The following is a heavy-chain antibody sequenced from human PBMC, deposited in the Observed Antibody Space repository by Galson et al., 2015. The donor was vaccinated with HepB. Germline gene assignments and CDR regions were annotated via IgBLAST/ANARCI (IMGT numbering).Heavy chain of an antibody. CDR1: GFTFSNAW. D-gene: IGHD3-22*01. V-gene: IGHV3-15*01. J-gene: IGHJ3*02. CDR2: IKSKTDGGTT. CDR3: TTRNYYDSSGPVNAFDI. Sequence: SLRLSCAVSGFTFSNAWMSWVRQAPGKGLEWVGRIKSKTDGGTTDYAAPVKGRFTISRDDSKNTLYLQMNSLKTEDTAVYYCTTRNYYDSSGPVNAFDIWGQGTMVTVSS.